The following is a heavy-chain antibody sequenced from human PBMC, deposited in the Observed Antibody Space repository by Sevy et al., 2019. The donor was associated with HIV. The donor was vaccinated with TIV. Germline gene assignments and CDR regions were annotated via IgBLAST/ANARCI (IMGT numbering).Heavy chain of an antibody. J-gene: IGHJ4*02. CDR2: IHNRGST. CDR1: GASISRGDYH. CDR3: ATVSSPLAGTSEF. Sequence: SDTLSLTCTVSGASISRGDYHWSWIRQPPGKGLEWIGYIHNRGSTYYNPSLKSRVNISVDTSKKQFFLKLTSMTAADTAVYYCATVSSPLAGTSEFWGQGTLVTVSS. D-gene: IGHD1-1*01. V-gene: IGHV4-30-4*02.